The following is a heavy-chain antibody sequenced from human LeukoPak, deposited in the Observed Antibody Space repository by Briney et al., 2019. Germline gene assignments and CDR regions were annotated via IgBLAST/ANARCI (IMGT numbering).Heavy chain of an antibody. V-gene: IGHV4-39*07. CDR3: ARDRAIVVVPAAIGSDAFDI. CDR2: IYYSGST. Sequence: SETLSLTCTVSGGSISSSSYYWGWIRQPPGKGLEWIGSIYYSGSTYYNPSLKSRVTISVDTSKNQFSLKLSSVTAADTAVYYCARDRAIVVVPAAIGSDAFDIWGQGTVVTVSS. J-gene: IGHJ3*02. D-gene: IGHD2-2*02. CDR1: GGSISSSSYY.